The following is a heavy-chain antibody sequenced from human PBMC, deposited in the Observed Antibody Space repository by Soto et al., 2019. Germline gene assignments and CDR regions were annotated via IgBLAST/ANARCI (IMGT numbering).Heavy chain of an antibody. D-gene: IGHD6-19*01. CDR1: GGSISSGGYY. V-gene: IGHV4-31*03. CDR2: IYYSGST. CDR3: ARGFRGWYLVDY. J-gene: IGHJ4*02. Sequence: SETLSLTCTVSGGSISSGGYYWSWIRQHPGKGLEWIGYIYYSGSTYYNPSLKSRVTISVDTSKNQFSLKLSSVTAEDTAVYYCARGFRGWYLVDYWGQGTLVTVS.